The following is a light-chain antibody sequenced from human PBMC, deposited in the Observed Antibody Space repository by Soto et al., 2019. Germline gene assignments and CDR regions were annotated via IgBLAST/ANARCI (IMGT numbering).Light chain of an antibody. V-gene: IGKV1-5*01. CDR3: QQYKTYTT. J-gene: IGKJ2*01. Sequence: DIQMTQSPSTLSASVGVRVTITCRASQSISTWLVWYQQKPGKAPMVLIYDASSLQSGVPSRFSGQGSGTDFLLTISSLQPDDSATYYCQQYKTYTTFGQGTKREIK. CDR2: DAS. CDR1: QSISTW.